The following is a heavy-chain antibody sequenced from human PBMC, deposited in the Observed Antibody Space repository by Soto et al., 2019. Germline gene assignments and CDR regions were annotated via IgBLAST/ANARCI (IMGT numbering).Heavy chain of an antibody. CDR1: GFTFSTYS. Sequence: PGGSLRLSCAASGFTFSTYSMNWVRQAPGKGPEWLSCISSSGRTIYYADSVKGRFTISRDNAKNSLYLQMNSLRAEDTAVYYCARDSFHFDINYFDPWGQGTLVTVSS. J-gene: IGHJ5*02. V-gene: IGHV3-48*01. CDR3: ARDSFHFDINYFDP. D-gene: IGHD3-9*01. CDR2: ISSSGRTI.